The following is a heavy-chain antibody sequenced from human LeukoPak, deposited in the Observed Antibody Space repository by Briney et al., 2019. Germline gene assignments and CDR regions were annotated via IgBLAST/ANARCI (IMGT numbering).Heavy chain of an antibody. V-gene: IGHV3-64D*08. Sequence: GGSLRLSCSASGFTFSTNSMHWVRQAPGKGLEFVSAITSNGGSTYYADSVKGRFTISRDSSKNTLHLQMSSLRAEDMAVYYCVTVGMTSIWSYLRFDPRGQGTLVSVSS. D-gene: IGHD1-26*01. J-gene: IGHJ5*02. CDR1: GFTFSTNS. CDR2: ITSNGGST. CDR3: VTVGMTSIWSYLRFDP.